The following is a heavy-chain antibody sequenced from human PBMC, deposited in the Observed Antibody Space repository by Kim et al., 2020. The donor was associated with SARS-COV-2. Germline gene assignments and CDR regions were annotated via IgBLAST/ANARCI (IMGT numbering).Heavy chain of an antibody. Sequence: QKLQGRVTMTTDTSTSTAYMELRSLRSDDTAVYYCARAAPFDILTGTLDYWGQGTLVTVSS. V-gene: IGHV1-18*01. D-gene: IGHD3-9*01. J-gene: IGHJ4*02. CDR3: ARAAPFDILTGTLDY.